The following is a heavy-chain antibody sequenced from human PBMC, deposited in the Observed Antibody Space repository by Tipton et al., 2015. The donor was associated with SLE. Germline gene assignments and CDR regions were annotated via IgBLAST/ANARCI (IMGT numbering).Heavy chain of an antibody. D-gene: IGHD3-10*01. Sequence: GSLRLSCAVSGFTFSNYAMTWVRQAPGKGLEWVSDIGSSGDSPYYVDSVKGRFTISRDTAKSTLYLQMNSLTVEDTAVYYCAKDGSSMVREVTPDSWGQGTQVIVSS. CDR1: GFTFSNYA. V-gene: IGHV3-23*01. CDR2: IGSSGDSP. J-gene: IGHJ4*02. CDR3: AKDGSSMVREVTPDS.